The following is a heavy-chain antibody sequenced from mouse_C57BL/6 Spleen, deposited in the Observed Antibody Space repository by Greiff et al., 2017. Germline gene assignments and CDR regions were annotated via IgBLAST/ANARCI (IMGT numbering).Heavy chain of an antibody. J-gene: IGHJ1*03. D-gene: IGHD1-1*01. V-gene: IGHV3-8*01. CDR3: ARIPSAVVGHWYFEV. CDR2: ISYSGST. CDR1: GYSITSDN. Sequence: EVQRVESGPGLAKPSQTLSLTCSVTGYSITSDNWNWIRKFPGNKLEYMGYISYSGSTYYNPSLKSRISITRDTSKNQYYLQLNSVTTEDTATYYCARIPSAVVGHWYFEVWGTGTTVTVAS.